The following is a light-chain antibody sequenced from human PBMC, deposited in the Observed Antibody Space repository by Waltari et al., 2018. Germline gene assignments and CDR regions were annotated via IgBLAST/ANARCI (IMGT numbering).Light chain of an antibody. J-gene: IGKJ4*01. V-gene: IGKV1-12*01. Sequence: DIQMTQSPSSVSASVGDRVTITCRASQYIRNWLAWYQQKPGKAPELLISAASTLQSGVPSRFSGSGSWTDFTLTISSLQPEDFATYYCQQTYSFPLTFGGGTKVEIK. CDR2: AAS. CDR3: QQTYSFPLT. CDR1: QYIRNW.